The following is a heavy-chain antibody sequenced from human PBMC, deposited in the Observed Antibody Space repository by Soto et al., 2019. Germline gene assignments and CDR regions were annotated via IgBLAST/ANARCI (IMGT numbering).Heavy chain of an antibody. Sequence: PSETLSLTCTVSGGSISSYYWSWIRQPPGKGLEWIGYIYYSGSTNYNPSLKSRVTISVDTSKNQFSLKLSSVTAADTAVYYCARQGIAAAGTESWFDPWGQGTLVTVSS. CDR3: ARQGIAAAGTESWFDP. J-gene: IGHJ5*02. V-gene: IGHV4-59*08. CDR1: GGSISSYY. CDR2: IYYSGST. D-gene: IGHD6-13*01.